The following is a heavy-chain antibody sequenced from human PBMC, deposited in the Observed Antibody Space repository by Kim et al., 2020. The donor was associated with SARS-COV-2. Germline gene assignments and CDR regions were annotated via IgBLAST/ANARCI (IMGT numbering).Heavy chain of an antibody. V-gene: IGHV4-34*01. D-gene: IGHD2-2*01. Sequence: SETLSLTCAVYGGSFSGYYWSWIRQPPGKGLEWIGEINHSGSTNYNPSLKSRVTISVDTSKNQFSLKLSSVTAADTAVYYCATPDCSSTSCYEQGYYYYGMDVWGQGTTVTVSS. CDR2: INHSGST. CDR1: GGSFSGYY. CDR3: ATPDCSSTSCYEQGYYYYGMDV. J-gene: IGHJ6*02.